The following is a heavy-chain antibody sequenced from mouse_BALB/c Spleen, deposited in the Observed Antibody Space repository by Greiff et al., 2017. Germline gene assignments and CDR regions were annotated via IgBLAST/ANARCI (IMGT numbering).Heavy chain of an antibody. D-gene: IGHD2-3*01. CDR1: GYTFTSYV. CDR3: ARDGYPNYYAMDY. Sequence: EVKLQESGPELVKPGASVKMSCKASGYTFTSYVMHWVKQKPGQGLEWIGYINPYNDGTKYNEKFKGKATLTSDKSSSTAYMELSSLTSEDSAVYYCARDGYPNYYAMDYWGQGTSVTVSS. V-gene: IGHV1-14*01. CDR2: INPYNDGT. J-gene: IGHJ4*01.